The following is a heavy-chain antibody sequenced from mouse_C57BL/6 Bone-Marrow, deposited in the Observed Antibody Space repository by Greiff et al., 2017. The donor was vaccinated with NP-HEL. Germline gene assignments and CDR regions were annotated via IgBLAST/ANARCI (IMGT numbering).Heavy chain of an antibody. CDR1: GFTFSSYG. V-gene: IGHV5-6*01. J-gene: IGHJ3*01. Sequence: EVMLVESGGDLVKPEGSLKLSCAASGFTFSSYGMSWVRQTPDKRLEWVATISSGGSYTYYPDSVKGRFTISRDNAKNTLYLQMSSLKSEDTAMYYCARPSPFAYWGQGTLVTVSA. CDR3: ARPSPFAY. CDR2: ISSGGSYT.